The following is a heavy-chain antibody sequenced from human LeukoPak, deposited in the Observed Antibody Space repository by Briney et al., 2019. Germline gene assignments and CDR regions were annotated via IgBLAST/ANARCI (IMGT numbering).Heavy chain of an antibody. D-gene: IGHD6-13*01. CDR2: IYYSGST. J-gene: IGHJ4*02. CDR3: ARNRDSSSWYFQYYFDY. Sequence: SQTLSLTCTVSGGSISSSGYYWGWIRQPPGKGLEWIGSIYYSGSTYYNPSLKSRVTISVDTSKNQFSLKLSSVTAADTAVYYCARNRDSSSWYFQYYFDYWGQGTLVTVSS. V-gene: IGHV4-39*07. CDR1: GGSISSSGYY.